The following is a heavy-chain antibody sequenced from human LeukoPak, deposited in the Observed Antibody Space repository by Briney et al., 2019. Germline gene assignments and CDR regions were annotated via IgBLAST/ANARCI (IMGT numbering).Heavy chain of an antibody. V-gene: IGHV3-33*01. J-gene: IGHJ4*02. CDR1: GFTFSSYG. CDR3: ARRTQGLGWYALDY. D-gene: IGHD6-19*01. Sequence: GGSLRLSCAASGFTFSSYGMHWVRQAPGKGLEWVAVIWYDGSNKYYADSVKGRFTISRDNSKNTLYLQMNSLRAEDTAVYYCARRTQGLGWYALDYWGQGTLVTVSS. CDR2: IWYDGSNK.